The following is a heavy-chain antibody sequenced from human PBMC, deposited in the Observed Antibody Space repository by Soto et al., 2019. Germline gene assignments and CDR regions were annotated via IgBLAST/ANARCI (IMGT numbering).Heavy chain of an antibody. J-gene: IGHJ5*02. D-gene: IGHD6-6*01. CDR2: IYYSGST. Sequence: QVQLQESGPGLVKPSQTLSLTCTVSGGSISSGDYYWSWIRQPPGKGLEWIGYIYYSGSTYYNPSVKSRVVRSVDRSQHQFSRKLSSVTAADTAVYYCVRRRSRGRARLFDPWGQGTLVTVSS. CDR1: GGSISSGDYY. CDR3: VRRRSRGRARLFDP. V-gene: IGHV4-30-4*01.